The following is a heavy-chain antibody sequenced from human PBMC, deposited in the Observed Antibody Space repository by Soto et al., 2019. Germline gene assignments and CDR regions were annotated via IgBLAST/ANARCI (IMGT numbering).Heavy chain of an antibody. J-gene: IGHJ6*02. Sequence: EVQLVESGGGLVQPGGSLKLSCAASGLTFSDSAIHSVRQASGKGLEWVGRIRSKTNNYATTYAASVKGRFTISRDDSKNTGYLQMKSLKTEDTAVYYCTSPKNELRFYSYNGIDVWGQGTTVTVSS. CDR1: GLTFSDSA. V-gene: IGHV3-73*02. D-gene: IGHD5-12*01. CDR3: TSPKNELRFYSYNGIDV. CDR2: IRSKTNNYAT.